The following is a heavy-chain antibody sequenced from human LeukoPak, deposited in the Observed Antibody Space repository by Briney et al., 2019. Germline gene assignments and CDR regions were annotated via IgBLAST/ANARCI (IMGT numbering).Heavy chain of an antibody. Sequence: RPSETLSLTCSVSGDSISSPTYHWGWVRQPPGKGPEWIATIYYSGITYYSPSLRGRATISMDTSNNQFSLRVNSVTAADTAIYYCTRIISSGNFDYWGQGLLVTVSS. D-gene: IGHD3-3*01. V-gene: IGHV4-39*07. CDR3: TRIISSGNFDY. CDR2: IYYSGIT. J-gene: IGHJ4*02. CDR1: GDSISSPTYH.